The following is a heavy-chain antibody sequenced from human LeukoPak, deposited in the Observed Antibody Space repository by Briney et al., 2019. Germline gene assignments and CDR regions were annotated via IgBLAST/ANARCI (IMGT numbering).Heavy chain of an antibody. Sequence: GGSLRLSCAASGFPFSSYAMNWVRQAPGKGLEWVSVIAGSDGFTQYADSVKGRFTISRDNAKNSLYLQMNSLRAEDTALYYCAKDRGIAVAGTGIDYWGQGTLVTVSS. CDR1: GFPFSSYA. V-gene: IGHV3-23*01. CDR2: IAGSDGFT. D-gene: IGHD6-19*01. CDR3: AKDRGIAVAGTGIDY. J-gene: IGHJ4*02.